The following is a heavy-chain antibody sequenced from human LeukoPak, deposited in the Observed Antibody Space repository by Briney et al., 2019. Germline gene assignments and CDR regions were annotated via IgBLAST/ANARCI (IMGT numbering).Heavy chain of an antibody. J-gene: IGHJ4*02. CDR1: GGSISSYY. CDR3: ARRAAAAFFDY. Sequence: SETLSLTCTVSGGSISSYYWSWIRQPPGKGLEWIGEIYHSGSTNYNPSLKSRVTISVDKSKNQFSLKLSSVTAADTAVYYCARRAAAAFFDYWGQGTLVTVSS. D-gene: IGHD6-13*01. CDR2: IYHSGST. V-gene: IGHV4-59*12.